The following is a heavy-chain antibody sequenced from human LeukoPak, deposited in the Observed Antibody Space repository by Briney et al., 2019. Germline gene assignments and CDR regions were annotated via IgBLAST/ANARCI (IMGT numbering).Heavy chain of an antibody. D-gene: IGHD3-10*01. CDR3: ARDSIPYLWFGELSNLRGAFDI. CDR2: ISGSGGST. CDR1: GFSFSSYA. J-gene: IGHJ3*02. Sequence: GGSLRLSCAASGFSFSSYAMSWVRQAPGKGLEWVSVISGSGGSTDYADSVKGRFTISRDNAKNSLYLQMNSLRAEDTAVNYCARDSIPYLWFGELSNLRGAFDIWGQGTMVTVSS. V-gene: IGHV3-23*01.